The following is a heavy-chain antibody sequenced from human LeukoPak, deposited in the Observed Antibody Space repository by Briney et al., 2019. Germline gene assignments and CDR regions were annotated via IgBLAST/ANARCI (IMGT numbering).Heavy chain of an antibody. CDR1: GFTFSSYA. CDR3: TRSWSGYYSCGGY. Sequence: PGGSLRLSCAASGFTFSSYAMSWVRQAPGKGLEWVSAISGSGGSTYYADSVKGRFTISRDNSKNTLYLQMNSLRAEDTAVYYCTRSWSGYYSCGGYWGQGTLVTVSS. J-gene: IGHJ4*02. D-gene: IGHD3-3*01. V-gene: IGHV3-23*01. CDR2: ISGSGGST.